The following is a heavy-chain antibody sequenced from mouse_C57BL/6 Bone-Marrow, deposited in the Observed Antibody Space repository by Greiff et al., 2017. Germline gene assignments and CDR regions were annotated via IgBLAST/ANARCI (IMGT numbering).Heavy chain of an antibody. CDR3: ASTVGCDYYAMDY. CDR1: GFNIKDYY. D-gene: IGHD1-1*01. J-gene: IGHJ4*01. Sequence: EVQRVESGAELVKPGASVKLSCTASGFNIKDYYMHWVKQRTEQGLEWIGRIDPEDGETKYAPKFQGKATITADTSSNTAYLQLSSLTSEDTAVYYCASTVGCDYYAMDYWGQGTSVTVSS. V-gene: IGHV14-2*01. CDR2: IDPEDGET.